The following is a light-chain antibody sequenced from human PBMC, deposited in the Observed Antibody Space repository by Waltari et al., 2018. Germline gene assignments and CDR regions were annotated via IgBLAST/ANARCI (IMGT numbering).Light chain of an antibody. V-gene: IGLV2-23*02. CDR3: FSYADGRSLV. Sequence: QSALTQPASVSGSPGQSITISCTGSSTDLGSSTLVSWYQHHPDKAPQLLRYEVPGRPSGFSHRFSGSKSGNTASLTISSLQPDDEADYYCFSYADGRSLVFGGGTKLTVL. J-gene: IGLJ2*01. CDR1: STDLGSSTL. CDR2: EVP.